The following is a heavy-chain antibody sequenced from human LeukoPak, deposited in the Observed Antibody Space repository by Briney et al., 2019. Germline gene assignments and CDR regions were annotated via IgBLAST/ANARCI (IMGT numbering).Heavy chain of an antibody. Sequence: GGSLRLSCAASGFTFSSYAMSWVRQAPGKGLEWVSAISGGGGSTYYADSVKGRFTISRDNSKNTLYLQMNSLRAEDTAVYYCAKDLSPNYGGNSGFDYWGQGTLVTVSS. CDR2: ISGGGGST. J-gene: IGHJ4*02. V-gene: IGHV3-23*01. CDR3: AKDLSPNYGGNSGFDY. D-gene: IGHD4-23*01. CDR1: GFTFSSYA.